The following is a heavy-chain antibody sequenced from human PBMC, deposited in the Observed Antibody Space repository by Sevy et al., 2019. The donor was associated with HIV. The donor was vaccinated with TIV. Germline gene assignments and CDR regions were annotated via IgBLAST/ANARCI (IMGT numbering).Heavy chain of an antibody. Sequence: GGSLRLSCAASRFTFSSYAMSWVRQAPGKGLEWVSAISTGGGSTFYANSVRGRFTVSRDNSKNTLYLQMNCLRAEDTAVYYCAKSLPSSSTWYRSNYFDYWGQGTLVTVSS. CDR3: AKSLPSSSTWYRSNYFDY. CDR1: RFTFSSYA. J-gene: IGHJ4*02. CDR2: ISTGGGST. V-gene: IGHV3-23*01. D-gene: IGHD6-13*01.